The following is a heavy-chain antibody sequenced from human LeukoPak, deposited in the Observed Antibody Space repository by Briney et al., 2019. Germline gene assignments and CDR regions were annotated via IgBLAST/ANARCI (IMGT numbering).Heavy chain of an antibody. CDR3: AKAGATMVRGPPQKNNWFDP. J-gene: IGHJ5*02. D-gene: IGHD3-10*01. V-gene: IGHV3-33*06. CDR1: GFTFSSYG. CDR2: IWYDGSNK. Sequence: PGGSLRLSCAASGFTFSSYGMHWVRQAPGKGLEWVAVIWYDGSNKYYAGSVKGRLTISRDNSKNTLYLQMNSLRAEDTAVYYCAKAGATMVRGPPQKNNWFDPWGQGTLVTVSS.